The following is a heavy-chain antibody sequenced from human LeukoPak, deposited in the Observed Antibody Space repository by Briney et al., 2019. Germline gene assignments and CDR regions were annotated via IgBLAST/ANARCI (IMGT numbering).Heavy chain of an antibody. V-gene: IGHV4-34*01. CDR1: GGSFSGYY. J-gene: IGHJ6*03. D-gene: IGHD1-7*01. CDR2: INHSGST. Sequence: SETLSLTCAVYGGSFSGYYWRWIRQPPGKGLEWIGEINHSGSTNYNPSLKSRVTISVDTSKNQFSLKLSSVTAADTAVYYCARGKAGTTTDAPGLMDVWGKGTTVTVSS. CDR3: ARGKAGTTTDAPGLMDV.